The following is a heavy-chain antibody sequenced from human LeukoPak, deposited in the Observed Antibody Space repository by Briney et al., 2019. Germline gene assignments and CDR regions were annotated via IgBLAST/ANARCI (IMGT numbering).Heavy chain of an antibody. J-gene: IGHJ4*02. CDR1: GFTFSSYW. V-gene: IGHV3-74*01. Sequence: GGSLRLSCAASGFTFSSYWMHWVRQAPGKGLVWVSRINSDGSSTSYADSVKGRFTISRDNAKNTLYLQMNSLRAEDTAVYYCATTRKAPRPWEILGYFDYWGQGTLVTVSS. D-gene: IGHD7-27*01. CDR3: ATTRKAPRPWEILGYFDY. CDR2: INSDGSST.